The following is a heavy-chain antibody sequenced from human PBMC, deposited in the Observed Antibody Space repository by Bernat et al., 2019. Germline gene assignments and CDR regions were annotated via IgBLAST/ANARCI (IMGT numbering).Heavy chain of an antibody. CDR2: SKSKTDGGKT. Sequence: EVQLVESGGGLVKPGGSLRLSCAASGFTFSNAWMSWVRQAPGKGLEWVGRSKSKTDGGKTEYAGTVKGRLTISRDDAKNTMYLQMNSLKNEDTAVYYCTPDAPYYDMSTGYYIYWLDYWGQGTLVNVSS. J-gene: IGHJ4*02. V-gene: IGHV3-15*01. D-gene: IGHD3-9*01. CDR1: GFTFSNAW. CDR3: TPDAPYYDMSTGYYIYWLDY.